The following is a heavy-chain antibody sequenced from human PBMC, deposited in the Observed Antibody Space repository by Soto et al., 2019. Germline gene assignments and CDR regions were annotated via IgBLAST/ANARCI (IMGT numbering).Heavy chain of an antibody. CDR1: GGSFSGYY. CDR3: ARAGVGVVVPAAIRGNYYYYMDV. Sequence: SETLSLTCAVYGGSFSGYYWSWIRQPPGKGLEWIGEINHSGSTNYNPSLKSRVTISVDTSKNQFSLKLSSVTAADTAVYYCARAGVGVVVPAAIRGNYYYYMDVWGKGTTVTVS. D-gene: IGHD2-2*02. J-gene: IGHJ6*03. CDR2: INHSGST. V-gene: IGHV4-34*01.